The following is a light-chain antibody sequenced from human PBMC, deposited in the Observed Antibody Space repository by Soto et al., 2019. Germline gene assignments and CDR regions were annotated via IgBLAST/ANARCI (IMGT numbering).Light chain of an antibody. CDR2: DAS. Sequence: DIQMTQSPSTLSASVGDRVTITCRASQSISSWLAWYQQKLGKAPKLLIYDASSLESGVPSRFSGSGSGTEFTLTISSLQPDDFATYYCQQSGGTFGQGTKVDIK. CDR1: QSISSW. CDR3: QQSGGT. J-gene: IGKJ1*01. V-gene: IGKV1-5*01.